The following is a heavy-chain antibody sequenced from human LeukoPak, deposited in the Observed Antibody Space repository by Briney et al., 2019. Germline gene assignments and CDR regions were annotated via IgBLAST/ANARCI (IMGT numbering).Heavy chain of an antibody. D-gene: IGHD5-18*01. J-gene: IGHJ4*01. Sequence: GGSLRLSCTASGFSFGDYAMSWFRQAPGKGLEWVGLIRSNAYGGTTEYAASVKGRFTISRDDSKSIGYLQMNSLKTEDTAVYYCTRDLGYSYGYYFDYWGQEPWSPSPQ. CDR2: IRSNAYGGTT. CDR1: GFSFGDYA. CDR3: TRDLGYSYGYYFDY. V-gene: IGHV3-49*03.